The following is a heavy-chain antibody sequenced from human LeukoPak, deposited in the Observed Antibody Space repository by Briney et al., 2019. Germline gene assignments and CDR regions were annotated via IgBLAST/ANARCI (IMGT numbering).Heavy chain of an antibody. Sequence: GGSLRLSCAASGFTVSSYAMSWVRQAPGNGPDWVSSISGSGGSTYYADSVKGRFTISRDNSKNTLYLQMNSLRAEDTAVYYCAKVDSSGLQILTPVDYWGQGTLVTVSS. V-gene: IGHV3-23*01. J-gene: IGHJ4*02. D-gene: IGHD6-19*01. CDR1: GFTVSSYA. CDR3: AKVDSSGLQILTPVDY. CDR2: ISGSGGST.